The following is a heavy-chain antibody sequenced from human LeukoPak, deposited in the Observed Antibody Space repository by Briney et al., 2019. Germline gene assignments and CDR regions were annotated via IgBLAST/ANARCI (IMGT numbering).Heavy chain of an antibody. CDR1: GFTLTNYA. V-gene: IGHV3-23*01. J-gene: IGHJ6*02. CDR2: ISGSGGDT. CDR3: ARAREAGYYYGSGRNYYYGMDV. Sequence: GGSLRLSCTASGFTLTNYAMNWVRQAPGKGLEWVSAISGSGGDTYHADSVKGRFTISRDNSKNTLYLQMNSLRAEDTAVYYCARAREAGYYYGSGRNYYYGMDVWGQGTTVTVSS. D-gene: IGHD3-10*01.